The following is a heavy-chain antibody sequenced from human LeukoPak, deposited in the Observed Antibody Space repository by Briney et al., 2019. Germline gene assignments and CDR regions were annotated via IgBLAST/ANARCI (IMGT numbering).Heavy chain of an antibody. Sequence: SETLSLTCTVSGGSISSYYWSWSRQPPGKGLERIGYIYYRGSTNYNPSLKSRVTISVETSKNQFSLRLTSVTAADTAMYFCASRTYYGSGPDYWGQGILVTVSS. CDR2: IYYRGST. J-gene: IGHJ4*02. CDR1: GGSISSYY. V-gene: IGHV4-59*01. CDR3: ASRTYYGSGPDY. D-gene: IGHD3-10*01.